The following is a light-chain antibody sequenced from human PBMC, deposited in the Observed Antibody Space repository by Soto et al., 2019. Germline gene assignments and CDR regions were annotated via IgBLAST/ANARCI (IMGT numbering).Light chain of an antibody. Sequence: DIVMTQTPVSSPVTLGQPASISCRSSQSLVHSDGNTYLSWLHQRPGQPPRLLIYKISKRFSGVPDRFSGSGTATDFTLTISRVEAEDVGIYYCMQGTQFPRTFGQGTRVEVK. CDR3: MQGTQFPRT. CDR1: QSLVHSDGNTY. V-gene: IGKV2-24*01. J-gene: IGKJ1*01. CDR2: KIS.